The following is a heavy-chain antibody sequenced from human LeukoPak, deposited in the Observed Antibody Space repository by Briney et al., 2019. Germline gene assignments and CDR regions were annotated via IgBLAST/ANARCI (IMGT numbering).Heavy chain of an antibody. V-gene: IGHV4-4*02. Sequence: SETLSLTCAVSGGSISSSNWWSWVRQSPGKGLEWIGEINHSGSANYSPSLKSRAIISVDTSKNQFSLKLSSVTAADTAVYYCARLHYYDSSGFAFDIWGQGTMVTVSS. CDR1: GGSISSSNW. J-gene: IGHJ3*02. CDR2: INHSGSA. D-gene: IGHD3-22*01. CDR3: ARLHYYDSSGFAFDI.